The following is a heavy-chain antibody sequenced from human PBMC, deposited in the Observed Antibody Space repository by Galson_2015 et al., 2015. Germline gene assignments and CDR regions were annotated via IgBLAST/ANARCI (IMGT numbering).Heavy chain of an antibody. CDR3: AKGLSGNYIDDAFDM. CDR2: ISGSGTDS. V-gene: IGHV3-23*01. CDR1: GFSFSTNA. Sequence: SLRLSCAASGFSFSTNAMNWVRQAPGKGLEWVSGISGSGTDSFDADSVKGRFTISRDNSKNTLYLVMNSLRAEDTAVYYCAKGLSGNYIDDAFDMWGQGTMVTVSS. D-gene: IGHD3-10*01. J-gene: IGHJ3*02.